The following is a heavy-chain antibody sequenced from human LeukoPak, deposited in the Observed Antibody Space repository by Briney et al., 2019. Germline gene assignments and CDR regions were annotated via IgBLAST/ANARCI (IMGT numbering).Heavy chain of an antibody. CDR2: ISGSGGST. CDR1: GFSFSSYV. D-gene: IGHD2-2*01. V-gene: IGHV3-23*01. J-gene: IGHJ3*02. CDR3: ARGLGSSTSRHTFDI. Sequence: GGSLRLSCAASGFSFSSYVMSWVRQAPGKGLEWVSAISGSGGSTYFADSVKGRFTISRDNSKNSLYLQMNSLSAEDTAIYYCARGLGSSTSRHTFDIWGQGTMVTVSS.